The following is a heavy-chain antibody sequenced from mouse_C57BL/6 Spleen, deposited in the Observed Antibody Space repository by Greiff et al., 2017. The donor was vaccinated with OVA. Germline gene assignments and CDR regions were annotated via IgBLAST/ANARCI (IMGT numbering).Heavy chain of an antibody. J-gene: IGHJ2*01. CDR2: IDPSDSYT. Sequence: QVQLKQPGAELVMPGASVKLSCKASGYTFTSYWMHWVKQRPGQGLEWIGEIDPSDSYTNYNQKFKGKSTLTVDKSSSTAYMQLSSLTSEDSAVYYCARGSNWDEGDWGQGTTLTVSS. CDR3: ARGSNWDEGD. D-gene: IGHD4-1*01. V-gene: IGHV1-69*01. CDR1: GYTFTSYW.